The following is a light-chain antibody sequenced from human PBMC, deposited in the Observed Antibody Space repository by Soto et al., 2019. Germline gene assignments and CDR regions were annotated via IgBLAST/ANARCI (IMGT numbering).Light chain of an antibody. CDR3: QQSYSTPYT. Sequence: DIQMTQSPSSLSASVGDRVTISCRASQSISSYLNWCQQKPGKVPKLLIYVASSLQSGVPSRFSGSESGTDFTLTISSLQPEDFATYYCQQSYSTPYTFGQGTKLEIK. V-gene: IGKV1-39*01. J-gene: IGKJ2*01. CDR1: QSISSY. CDR2: VAS.